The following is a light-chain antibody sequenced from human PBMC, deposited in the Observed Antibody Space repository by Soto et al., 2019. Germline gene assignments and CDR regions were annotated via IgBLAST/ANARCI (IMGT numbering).Light chain of an antibody. CDR2: DAS. Sequence: DIQMTQSPSTLSAXVGDRVTITCRASQSISSWLAWYQQKPGKAPKLLIYDASSLESGVPSRFSGSGSGTEFTLTISSLQPDDFATYYCQQYNSYSPSITFGQGTRLEIK. V-gene: IGKV1-5*01. CDR1: QSISSW. CDR3: QQYNSYSPSIT. J-gene: IGKJ5*01.